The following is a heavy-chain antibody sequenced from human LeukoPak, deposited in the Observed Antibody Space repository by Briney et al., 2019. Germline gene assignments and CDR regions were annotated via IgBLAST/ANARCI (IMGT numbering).Heavy chain of an antibody. Sequence: GASVKVSCKASGGTFSSYAISWVRQAPGQGLEWMGRIIPIFGIANYAQKFQGRVTITADKSTSTAYMELSSQRSEDTAVYYCAIGDRGVMKGAFDIWGQGTMVTVSS. V-gene: IGHV1-69*04. CDR3: AIGDRGVMKGAFDI. J-gene: IGHJ3*02. CDR2: IIPIFGIA. D-gene: IGHD2-21*02. CDR1: GGTFSSYA.